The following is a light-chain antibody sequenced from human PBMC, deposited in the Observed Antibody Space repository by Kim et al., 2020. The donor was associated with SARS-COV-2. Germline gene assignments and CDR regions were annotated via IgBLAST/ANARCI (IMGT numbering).Light chain of an antibody. CDR3: LLSYSGAGGV. CDR2: ATS. J-gene: IGLJ3*02. CDR1: TGAVTSGHY. V-gene: IGLV7-46*01. Sequence: GATVTLTCGSSTGAVTSGHYPYWFQQKPGQAPRTLIYATSNKHSWTPARFSGSLLGGKAALTLSGAQPEDEAEYYCLLSYSGAGGVFGGGTQLTVL.